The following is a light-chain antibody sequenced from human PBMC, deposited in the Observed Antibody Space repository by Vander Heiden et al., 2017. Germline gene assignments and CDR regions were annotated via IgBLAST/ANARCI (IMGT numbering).Light chain of an antibody. Sequence: QAVVTQEPSLTVSPGGTVTLTCGSSTGAVTSGHYPYWFQQKPGQAPRTLIYDTSNKHSWTPARFSGSLLGGKAALTLSGAQPEDEAEYYCLLSYSGAQVVFGGGTKLTGL. CDR1: TGAVTSGHY. CDR3: LLSYSGAQVV. V-gene: IGLV7-46*01. CDR2: DTS. J-gene: IGLJ2*01.